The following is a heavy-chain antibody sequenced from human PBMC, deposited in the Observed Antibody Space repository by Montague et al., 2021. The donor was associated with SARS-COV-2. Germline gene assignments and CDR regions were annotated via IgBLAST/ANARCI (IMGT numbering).Heavy chain of an antibody. D-gene: IGHD1-26*01. V-gene: IGHV4-4*02. J-gene: IGHJ4*02. CDR2: IYHTGST. CDR3: ARKGSGRSDLAY. Sequence: SETLSLTCAVSGGSISDNNWWTWFRLPPGKGLQWVVEIYHTGSTKYKPSLKSRVIMSVDKSWNQLSLRLTSVTAADTAIYYCARKGSGRSDLAYWGQGTLVTVSS. CDR1: GGSISDNNW.